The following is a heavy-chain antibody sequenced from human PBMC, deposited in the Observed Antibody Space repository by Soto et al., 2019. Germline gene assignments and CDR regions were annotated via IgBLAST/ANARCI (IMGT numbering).Heavy chain of an antibody. V-gene: IGHV1-69*02. CDR1: GGTFSSYT. CDR2: IIPILGIA. Sequence: QVQLVQSGAEVKKPGSSVKVSCKASGGTFSSYTISWVRQAPGQGLEWMGRIIPILGIANYAQKFQGRVTITAVKSTSTAYMELSSLRSEDTAVYYCARAVYCSSTSCYEGGDFDYWGQGTLVTVSS. D-gene: IGHD2-2*01. J-gene: IGHJ4*02. CDR3: ARAVYCSSTSCYEGGDFDY.